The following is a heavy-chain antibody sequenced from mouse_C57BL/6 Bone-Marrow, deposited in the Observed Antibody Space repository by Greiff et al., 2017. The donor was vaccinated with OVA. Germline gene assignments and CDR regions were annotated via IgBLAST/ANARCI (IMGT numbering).Heavy chain of an antibody. Sequence: EVHLVESGGGLVQPGESLKLSCESNEYEFPSHDMSWVRKTPEQRLELVAAINSDGGSTYYPDTMERRFIISRDNTKKTLYLQMRRLRSEDTALYYCARHKTYYGSSDWYFDVWGTGTTVTVSS. CDR3: ARHKTYYGSSDWYFDV. CDR1: EYEFPSHD. V-gene: IGHV5-2*01. J-gene: IGHJ1*03. D-gene: IGHD1-1*01. CDR2: INSDGGST.